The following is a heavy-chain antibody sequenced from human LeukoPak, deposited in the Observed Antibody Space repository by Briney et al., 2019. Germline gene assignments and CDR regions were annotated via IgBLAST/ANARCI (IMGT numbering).Heavy chain of an antibody. Sequence: PSETLSLTCTVSGGSISSSSYYWGWIRQPPGKGLEWIGSIYCSGSTYYNPSLKSRVTISVDTSKNQFSLKLSSVTAADTAVYYCASGYSGKRGLDAFDIWGQGTMVTVSS. D-gene: IGHD5-12*01. J-gene: IGHJ3*02. CDR2: IYCSGST. V-gene: IGHV4-39*07. CDR3: ASGYSGKRGLDAFDI. CDR1: GGSISSSSYY.